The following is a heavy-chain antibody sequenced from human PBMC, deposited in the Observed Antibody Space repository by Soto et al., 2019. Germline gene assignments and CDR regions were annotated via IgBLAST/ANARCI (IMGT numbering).Heavy chain of an antibody. CDR1: GFTFSDYY. D-gene: IGHD3-22*01. J-gene: IGHJ4*02. CDR3: AIEVLYYYDSSGYYPQVY. Sequence: LRLSCAASGFTFSDYYMSWIRQAPGKGLEWVSYISSSGSTIYYADSVKGRFTISRDNAKNSLYLQMNSLRAEDTAVYYCAIEVLYYYDSSGYYPQVYWGQGTLVTVSS. V-gene: IGHV3-11*01. CDR2: ISSSGSTI.